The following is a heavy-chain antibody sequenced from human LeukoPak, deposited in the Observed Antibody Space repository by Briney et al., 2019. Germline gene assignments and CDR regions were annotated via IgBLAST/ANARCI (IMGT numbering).Heavy chain of an antibody. D-gene: IGHD6-13*01. CDR2: ISYDGRDK. CDR1: GFAFSNYP. V-gene: IGHV3-30*04. J-gene: IGHJ4*02. CDR3: ARDQSSRSADYYFDY. Sequence: GGSLRLSCAASGFAFSNYPMHWVRQAPGKGLEWVAVISYDGRDKHYADSVKGRFTISRDNSKNTLYLQMNSLGGEDTALYYCARDQSSRSADYYFDYWGQGTLVTVSS.